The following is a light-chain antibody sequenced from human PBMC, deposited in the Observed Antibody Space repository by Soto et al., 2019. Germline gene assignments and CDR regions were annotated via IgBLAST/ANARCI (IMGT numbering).Light chain of an antibody. V-gene: IGLV2-8*01. Sequence: QSALTQPPSASGSLGQSVTISCTGTRSDVGGYEYVSWYQQHPGKAPKLMIYEVTKRPSGVPDRFSGSKPGNTASLTVSGLQAEDEADYYFSSYAGNKHVFGTGTKVTVL. CDR2: EVT. CDR1: RSDVGGYEY. CDR3: SSYAGNKHV. J-gene: IGLJ1*01.